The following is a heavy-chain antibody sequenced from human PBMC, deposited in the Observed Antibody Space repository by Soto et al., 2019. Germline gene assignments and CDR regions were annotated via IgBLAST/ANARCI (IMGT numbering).Heavy chain of an antibody. CDR2: ISSSSSYT. Sequence: GSLRLSSAASGCPISSYSMIWGRHAPGKGLEWVSSISSSSSYTYYSDSVKGRFTISRGNAKNSLYLQMNSLRAEDTAVYYCARDLWNAHSHFGYLGQGTLVTLAS. V-gene: IGHV3-21*01. D-gene: IGHD1-1*01. CDR3: ARDLWNAHSHFGY. CDR1: GCPISSYS. J-gene: IGHJ4*02.